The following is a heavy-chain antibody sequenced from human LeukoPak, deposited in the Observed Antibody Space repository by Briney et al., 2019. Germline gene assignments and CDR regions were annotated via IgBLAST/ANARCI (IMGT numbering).Heavy chain of an antibody. D-gene: IGHD1-26*01. CDR3: AKDPRGSYYYFDY. CDR2: ISGSGGST. CDR1: GFTFSSYA. J-gene: IGHJ4*02. V-gene: IGHV3-23*01. Sequence: GGSLRLSCAASGFTFSSYAMSWVRQAPGKGLEWVSAISGSGGSTYYADSVKGRFTISRDNSKNTLCLQMNSLRAEDTAVYYCAKDPRGSYYYFDYWGQGTLVTVSS.